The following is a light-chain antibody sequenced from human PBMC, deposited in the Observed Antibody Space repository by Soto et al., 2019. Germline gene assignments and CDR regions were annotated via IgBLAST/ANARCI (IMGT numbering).Light chain of an antibody. CDR3: PQSYSTPWT. J-gene: IGKJ1*01. V-gene: IGKV1-39*01. Sequence: DIRMTQSPSSLSASVGDRVTITCRASQSISSYLNWYQQRPGKAPKLLIYAASSLQSGVPSRFSGSGSGTDFTLTISSLQPEDFATYSSPQSYSTPWTFGQGTKVDIK. CDR2: AAS. CDR1: QSISSY.